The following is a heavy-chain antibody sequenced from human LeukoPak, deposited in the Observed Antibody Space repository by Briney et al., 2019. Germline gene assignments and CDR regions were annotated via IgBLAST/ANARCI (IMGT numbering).Heavy chain of an antibody. CDR2: FDPEDGET. CDR3: ATAQSGGLRGVISAFDY. J-gene: IGHJ4*02. V-gene: IGHV1-24*01. Sequence: ASVKVSCKVSGYTLTKLSMHWVRQAPGKGLEWMGDFDPEDGETIYAQKFQGRVTMTEDISTDTAYMELSSLRSEDTAVYYCATAQSGGLRGVISAFDYWGQGTLVTVSS. CDR1: GYTLTKLS. D-gene: IGHD3-10*01.